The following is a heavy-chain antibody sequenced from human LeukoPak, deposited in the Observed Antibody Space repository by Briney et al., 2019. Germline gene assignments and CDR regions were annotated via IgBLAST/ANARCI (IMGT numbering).Heavy chain of an antibody. D-gene: IGHD2/OR15-2a*01. CDR1: GFTFSSYE. CDR2: ISSSGSTI. Sequence: PGGSLRLSCAASGFTFSSYEMNWVRQAPGKGLEWVSYISSSGSTIYYADSVKGRFTISRDNAKNSLYLQMNSLRAEDTAVYYCARGPSLSSYDSGLDGWGKLTTVT. J-gene: IGHJ6*04. CDR3: ARGPSLSSYDSGLDG. V-gene: IGHV3-48*03.